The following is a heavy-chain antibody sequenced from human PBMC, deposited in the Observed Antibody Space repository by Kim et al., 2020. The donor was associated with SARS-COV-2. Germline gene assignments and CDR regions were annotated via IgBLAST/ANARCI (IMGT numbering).Heavy chain of an antibody. D-gene: IGHD1-20*01. V-gene: IGHV3-74*01. J-gene: IGHJ4*02. CDR1: GFTFSRHW. CDR3: VREGNWHLHY. Sequence: GGSLRLSCAASGFTFSRHWMHWVRQAPGKGLEWVSRMNRDGSLTHYADTVKGRFTISRDNAKNTLYLQMNSLSAEDTAVYHCVREGNWHLHYWGQGTLVT. CDR2: MNRDGSLT.